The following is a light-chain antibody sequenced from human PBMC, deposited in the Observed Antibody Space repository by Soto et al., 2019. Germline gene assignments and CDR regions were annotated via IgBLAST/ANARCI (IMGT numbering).Light chain of an antibody. Sequence: EIVLTQSPGTLSLSPGERATLSCRASQTVTNNYLAWYQQKPGQAPRLLIYDASRRATGIPDRFSGSGSGTDFTLTISRLEPEDFAVYYWHQCSHSPLTFGGGTKVEIK. CDR3: HQCSHSPLT. J-gene: IGKJ4*01. CDR2: DAS. V-gene: IGKV3-20*01. CDR1: QTVTNNY.